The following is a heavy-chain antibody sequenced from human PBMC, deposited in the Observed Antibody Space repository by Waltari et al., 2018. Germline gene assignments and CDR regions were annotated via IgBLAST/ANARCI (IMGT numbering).Heavy chain of an antibody. D-gene: IGHD1-26*01. CDR3: AKDQEIVGATYNGFDY. J-gene: IGHJ4*02. Sequence: QVQLVESGGGVVQPGRSLRLSCAASGSTFRNYGMLWVRQAPGKGLEWVAVISYDGSNKYYADSVKGRFTISRDNSKNTLYLQMNSLRAEDTAVYYCAKDQEIVGATYNGFDYWGQGTLVTVSS. CDR2: ISYDGSNK. CDR1: GSTFRNYG. V-gene: IGHV3-30*18.